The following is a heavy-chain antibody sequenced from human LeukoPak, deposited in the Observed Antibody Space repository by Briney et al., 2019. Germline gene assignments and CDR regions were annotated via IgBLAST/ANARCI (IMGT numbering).Heavy chain of an antibody. D-gene: IGHD1-1*01. Sequence: SETLSLTCTVSGGSISSGSYYWSWIRQPPGKGLEWIGYIYYSGSTNYNPSLKSRVTISVDTSKNQFSLKLSPVTAADTAVYYCARDHVSTDNAFDIWGQGTMVTVSS. CDR1: GGSISSGSYY. V-gene: IGHV4-61*01. J-gene: IGHJ3*02. CDR3: ARDHVSTDNAFDI. CDR2: IYYSGST.